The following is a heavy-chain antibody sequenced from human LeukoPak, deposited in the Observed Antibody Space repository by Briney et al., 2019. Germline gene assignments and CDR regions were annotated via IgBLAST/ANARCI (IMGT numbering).Heavy chain of an antibody. V-gene: IGHV4-39*01. CDR1: GGSIRSSYYY. D-gene: IGHD2-21*01. CDR3: ATQQHHWFDP. Sequence: SETLSLTCTVSGGSIRSSYYYWGWIRQPPGKGLEWIGSIYDSGSTYYNPSLKSRVTISVDTSKNQFSLKLSSVTAADTAVYYCATQQHHWFDPWGQGTLVTVSS. J-gene: IGHJ5*02. CDR2: IYDSGST.